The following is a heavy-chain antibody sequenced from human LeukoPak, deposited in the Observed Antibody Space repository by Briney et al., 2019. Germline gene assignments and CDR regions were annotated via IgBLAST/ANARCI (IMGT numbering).Heavy chain of an antibody. CDR2: IYYSGST. J-gene: IGHJ6*03. Sequence: PSETLSLTCTVSGGSISSSSYYWGWIRQPPGKGLEWIGSIYYSGSTYYNPSLKSRVTISVDTSKNQFSLKLSSVTAADTAVYYCAREGTSSGWYGYYYYYYYMDVWGKGTTVTVSS. V-gene: IGHV4-39*07. D-gene: IGHD6-19*01. CDR1: GGSISSSSYY. CDR3: AREGTSSGWYGYYYYYYYMDV.